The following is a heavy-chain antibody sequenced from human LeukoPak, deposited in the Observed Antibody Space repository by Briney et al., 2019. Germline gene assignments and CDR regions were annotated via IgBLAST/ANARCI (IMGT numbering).Heavy chain of an antibody. CDR3: AKVEGNYFDY. CDR2: ISGSGGST. Sequence: PGGSLRLSCAASGFTFSSYAMSWVRQAPGKGLEWVSGISGSGGSTYYADSVKGRFTISRDNSKGTLYLQMNSLRAEDTAVYYCAKVEGNYFDYWGQGTLVTVSS. V-gene: IGHV3-23*01. CDR1: GFTFSSYA. J-gene: IGHJ4*02. D-gene: IGHD5-24*01.